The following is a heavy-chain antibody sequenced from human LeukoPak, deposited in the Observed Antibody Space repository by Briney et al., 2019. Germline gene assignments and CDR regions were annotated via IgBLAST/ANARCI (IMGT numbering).Heavy chain of an antibody. CDR1: GFSFNGYW. Sequence: GSLRLSCAASGFSFNGYWMHWVRLVPGKGPMWVSCINVDGSVTRYVDSVKGRFTISRDNARNTLYLQMNSLGVEDTAVYYCTRDYNHGMDVWGQGTTVTVSS. J-gene: IGHJ6*02. CDR2: INVDGSVT. V-gene: IGHV3-74*01. CDR3: TRDYNHGMDV.